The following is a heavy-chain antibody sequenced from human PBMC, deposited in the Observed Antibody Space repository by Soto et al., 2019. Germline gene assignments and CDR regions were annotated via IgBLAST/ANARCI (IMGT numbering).Heavy chain of an antibody. CDR2: IYYSGST. Sequence: SETLSLTCTVSAGSISSSSYYWGWIRQPPGKGLEWIGSIYYSGSTYYNPSLKSRVTISVDTSKNQFSLKLSSVTAADTAVYYCARHGFYYDSSPGMDVSGQGTTVTVS. CDR1: AGSISSSSYY. J-gene: IGHJ6*02. V-gene: IGHV4-39*01. D-gene: IGHD3-22*01. CDR3: ARHGFYYDSSPGMDV.